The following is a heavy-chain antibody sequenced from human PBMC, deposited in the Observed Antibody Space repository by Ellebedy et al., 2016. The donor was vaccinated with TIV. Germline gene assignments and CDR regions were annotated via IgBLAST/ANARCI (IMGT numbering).Heavy chain of an antibody. V-gene: IGHV3-33*01. CDR2: IYSYGSDE. CDR3: ARSIAPAGRLFDY. D-gene: IGHD6-13*01. CDR1: GLTFSSHG. J-gene: IGHJ4*02. Sequence: GESLKISCAASGLTFSSHGMHWVRQDPGKGLEWVAAIYSYGSDEYYADSVKGRFTVSRDNSKNTLYLQMSSRRAEDTAVYSWARSIAPAGRLFDYWGQGTLVIVSS.